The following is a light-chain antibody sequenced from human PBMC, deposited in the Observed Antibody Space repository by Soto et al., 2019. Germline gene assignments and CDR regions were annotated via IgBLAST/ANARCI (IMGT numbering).Light chain of an antibody. J-gene: IGLJ3*02. CDR2: GSN. V-gene: IGLV1-47*02. CDR3: AAWDGSLIAWM. Sequence: QSVLNQPPSASGTPGQSVTISCSGSSSNIGSNYVYWYQQLTGTAPKLRIDGSNQRPSGVPDRFSGSKSGTSASLAISGLRYEDEADYYCAAWDGSLIAWMFGGGTKLTGL. CDR1: SSNIGSNY.